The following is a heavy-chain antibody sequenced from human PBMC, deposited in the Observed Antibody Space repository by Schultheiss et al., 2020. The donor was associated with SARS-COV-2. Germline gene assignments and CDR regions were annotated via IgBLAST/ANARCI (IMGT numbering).Heavy chain of an antibody. CDR2: IYYSGST. CDR1: GGSISSGGYY. CDR3: ARVGEGSFDI. Sequence: SETLSLTCTVSGGSISSGGYYWSWIRQHPGKGLEWIGYIYYSGSTYYNPSLKSRVTISVDTSKNQFSLKLSSVTAADTAVYYCARVGEGSFDIWGQGTMVTVSS. D-gene: IGHD4-17*01. V-gene: IGHV4-31*03. J-gene: IGHJ3*02.